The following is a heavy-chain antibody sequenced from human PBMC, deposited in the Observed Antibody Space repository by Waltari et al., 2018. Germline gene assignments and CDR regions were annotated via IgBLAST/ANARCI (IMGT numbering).Heavy chain of an antibody. Sequence: VQLVESGGGLVQPGGSLRLSGAASGFTFSSYAMSWVRQAPGKGLEWIGEINHSGSTNYNPSLKSRVTISVDTSKNQFSLKLSSVTAADTAVYYCARVRRIAARPSGGFDYWGQGTLVTVSS. CDR2: INHSGST. CDR1: GFTFSSYA. CDR3: ARVRRIAARPSGGFDY. J-gene: IGHJ4*02. D-gene: IGHD6-6*01. V-gene: IGHV4-34*01.